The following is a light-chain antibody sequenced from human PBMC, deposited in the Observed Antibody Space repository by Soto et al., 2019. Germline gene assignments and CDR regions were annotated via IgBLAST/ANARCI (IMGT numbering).Light chain of an antibody. J-gene: IGKJ5*01. CDR2: AAS. CDR1: QSIRTY. V-gene: IGKV1-39*01. Sequence: DIQMTQSPSSLSASVGDRVTITCRASQSIRTYLSWYQQKPGKAPNLLISAASTLQSGVPSRFSGSGSGTDFTLTINSLQPEDFATYYCQQGYSSAITFGQGTRLEIK. CDR3: QQGYSSAIT.